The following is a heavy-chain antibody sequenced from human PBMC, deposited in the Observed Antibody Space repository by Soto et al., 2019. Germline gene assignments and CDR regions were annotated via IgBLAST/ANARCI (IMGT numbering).Heavy chain of an antibody. CDR3: ARDRNVAAADLYYYYGMDV. Sequence: QVQLVQSGAEVKKPGASVKVSCKASGYTFTSYYMHWVRQAPGQGLEWMGIINPSGGSTSYAQKFQGRVTMTRDTSTSTVYMELSSLRSEDTAVYYCARDRNVAAADLYYYYGMDVWGQGTTVTVSS. CDR1: GYTFTSYY. J-gene: IGHJ6*02. V-gene: IGHV1-46*01. CDR2: INPSGGST. D-gene: IGHD6-13*01.